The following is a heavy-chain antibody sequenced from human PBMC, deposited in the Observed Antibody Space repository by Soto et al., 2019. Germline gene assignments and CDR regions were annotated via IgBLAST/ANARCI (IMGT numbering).Heavy chain of an antibody. CDR1: GFTFSSYA. CDR2: ISGSGGST. J-gene: IGHJ4*02. CDR3: AKEGGLGYCSSTSCYYYYFDY. Sequence: GGSLRLSCAASGFTFSSYAMSWVRQAPGKGLEWVSAISGSGGSTYYADSVKGRFTISRDNSKNTLYLQMNSLRAEDTAVYYCAKEGGLGYCSSTSCYYYYFDYWGQGTLVTVSS. D-gene: IGHD2-2*01. V-gene: IGHV3-23*01.